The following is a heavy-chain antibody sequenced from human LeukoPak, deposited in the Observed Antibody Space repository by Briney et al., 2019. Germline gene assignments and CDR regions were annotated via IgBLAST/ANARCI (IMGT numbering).Heavy chain of an antibody. CDR3: TSDLGSGSLFDY. CDR2: IKSQRDGGTA. D-gene: IGHD1-26*01. CDR1: GFTFSDDW. Sequence: PGESLRLSCAASGFTFSDDWMSWGRQTPGKGLERGGLIKSQRDGGTADSAAPVKGRFTISRHDSRDTVYLQMNSLKAEDTAVYFCTSDLGSGSLFDYWGQGILVTVSS. V-gene: IGHV3-15*01. J-gene: IGHJ4*02.